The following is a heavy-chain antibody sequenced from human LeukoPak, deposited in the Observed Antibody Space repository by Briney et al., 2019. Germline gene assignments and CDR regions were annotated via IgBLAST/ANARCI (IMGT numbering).Heavy chain of an antibody. J-gene: IGHJ6*02. D-gene: IGHD3-16*01. Sequence: LTGGSLRLSCAASGFTFSSCAMNWVRQAPGKGLEWVASINHNGNVNYYVDSVKGRFTISRDNAKNSLYLQMSNLRAEDTAVYFCARGGGLDVWGQGATVTVSS. CDR2: INHNGNVN. CDR3: ARGGGLDV. CDR1: GFTFSSCA. V-gene: IGHV3-7*03.